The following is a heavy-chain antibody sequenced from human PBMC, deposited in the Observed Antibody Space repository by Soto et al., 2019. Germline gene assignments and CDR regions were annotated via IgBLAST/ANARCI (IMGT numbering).Heavy chain of an antibody. CDR3: AKDILYSSSWYDAFDI. D-gene: IGHD6-13*01. CDR1: GFTFSSYA. V-gene: IGHV3-23*01. Sequence: PGGSLRLSCAASGFTFSSYAMSWVRQAPGKGLEWVSAISGSGGSTYYADSVKGRFTISRDNSKNTLYLQMNSLRAEDTAVYYCAKDILYSSSWYDAFDIWGQGTMVTVS. J-gene: IGHJ3*02. CDR2: ISGSGGST.